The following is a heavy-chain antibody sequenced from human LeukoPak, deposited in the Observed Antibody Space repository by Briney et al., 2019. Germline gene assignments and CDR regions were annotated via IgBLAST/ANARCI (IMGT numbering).Heavy chain of an antibody. D-gene: IGHD3-10*01. Sequence: PSETLSLTCTVSGGSISSYYWSWIRQPPGKGLEWIGYIYYSGSTNYNPSLKSRVTISVDTSKNQFSLKLSSVTAADTAVYYCARDAVTMVRGVYNWFDPWGQGTLVTVSS. CDR2: IYYSGST. V-gene: IGHV4-59*01. J-gene: IGHJ5*02. CDR3: ARDAVTMVRGVYNWFDP. CDR1: GGSISSYY.